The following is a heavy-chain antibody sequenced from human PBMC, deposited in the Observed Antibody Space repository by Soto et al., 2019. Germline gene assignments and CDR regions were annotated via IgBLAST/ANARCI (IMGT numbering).Heavy chain of an antibody. J-gene: IGHJ4*02. V-gene: IGHV3-7*01. CDR3: ARGGYTSSNYWVD. Sequence: EVQLVESGGGLVQPGGSLRLSCAASGFTFSSLWMTWVRQSPGKGLEWVANIKGDGSEKYYVDSVKGRFTISRDNTKNSLYLEMNSLRAEDTALYYCARGGYTSSNYWVDWGQGTLVTVSS. CDR2: IKGDGSEK. CDR1: GFTFSSLW. D-gene: IGHD6-13*01.